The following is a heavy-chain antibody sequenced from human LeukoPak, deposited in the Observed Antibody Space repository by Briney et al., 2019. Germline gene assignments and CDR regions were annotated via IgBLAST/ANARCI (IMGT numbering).Heavy chain of an antibody. V-gene: IGHV4-39*07. CDR3: ARGEGYSSSWYHDY. CDR1: GYSISSTNYY. J-gene: IGHJ4*02. CDR2: IYHSGST. Sequence: PSETLSLTCTVSGYSISSTNYYWGWIRQPPGKGLEWIGSIYHSGSTYYNPSLKSRVTISVDTSKNQFSLKLSSVTAADTAVYYCARGEGYSSSWYHDYWGQGTLVTVSS. D-gene: IGHD6-13*01.